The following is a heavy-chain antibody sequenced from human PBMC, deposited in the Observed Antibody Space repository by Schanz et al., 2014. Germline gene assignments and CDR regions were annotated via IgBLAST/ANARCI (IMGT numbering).Heavy chain of an antibody. J-gene: IGHJ4*02. V-gene: IGHV1-18*01. CDR1: GYSFTTYG. CDR2: ISGYNGDT. D-gene: IGHD3-10*01. CDR3: ARDRVSFVRGPLGVD. Sequence: QVQLVQSGVEVKRPGASVRVSCKASGYSFTTYGLNWVRQAPGQGLEWMGWISGYNGDTNYAPKFQDRVTMTTDTSTGITSLELKNLKSDDTGVYYCARDRVSFVRGPLGVDWGQGTQVIVSS.